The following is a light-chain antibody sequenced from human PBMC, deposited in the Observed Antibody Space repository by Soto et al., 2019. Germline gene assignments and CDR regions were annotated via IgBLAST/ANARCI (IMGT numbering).Light chain of an antibody. CDR2: DAS. Sequence: DIQMTQSPSFLSASVGDRVNMTCQAAPHISNSLSWYQQRPGKVPRLLIYDASILRAGVPSRFSGSRSGPDFVLTIRNLLPEDVATYYCQQYENVPYIFGPGTKVEI. CDR3: QQYENVPYI. V-gene: IGKV1-33*01. CDR1: PHISNS. J-gene: IGKJ2*01.